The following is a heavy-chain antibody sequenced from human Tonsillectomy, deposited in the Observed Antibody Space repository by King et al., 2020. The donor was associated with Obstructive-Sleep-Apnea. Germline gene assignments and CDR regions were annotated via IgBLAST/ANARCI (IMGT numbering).Heavy chain of an antibody. CDR1: GFTFNTYS. Sequence: DVQLVESGGGLVQPGGSLRLSCAASGFTFNTYSMNWVRQASGKGLEWISYISESSGTIYYAASVKGRFTISRDNGKNSLYLQMNSLRAEDTAVYYCARDDGFYARKSGMDVWGQGTTVTVSS. D-gene: IGHD2/OR15-2a*01. J-gene: IGHJ6*02. V-gene: IGHV3-48*04. CDR3: ARDDGFYARKSGMDV. CDR2: ISESSGTI.